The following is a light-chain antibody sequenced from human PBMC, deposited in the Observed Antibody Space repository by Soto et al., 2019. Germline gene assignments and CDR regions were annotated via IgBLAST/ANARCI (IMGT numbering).Light chain of an antibody. J-gene: IGKJ1*01. Sequence: DIQMTQSPSSLSASVGDRVTITCRASQSINSYLNWYQQKPGKAPKLLIYTASSLQSGVPSRFSGSGSGIDFTLTISSLQPEDFATYYCQQSYSTWTFGQGTKVDIK. CDR2: TAS. CDR3: QQSYSTWT. V-gene: IGKV1-39*01. CDR1: QSINSY.